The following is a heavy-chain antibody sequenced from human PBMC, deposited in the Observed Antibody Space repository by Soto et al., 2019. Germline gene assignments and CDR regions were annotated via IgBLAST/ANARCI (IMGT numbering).Heavy chain of an antibody. V-gene: IGHV5-51*01. CDR3: ASMGVVVAATPGDYFDY. CDR2: IYPGDSDT. J-gene: IGHJ4*02. CDR1: GYSFTSYW. D-gene: IGHD2-15*01. Sequence: GESLKISCKGSGYSFTSYWIGWVRQMPGKGLEWMGIIYPGDSDTRYSPSFQGQVTISADKSISTAYLQWSSLKASDTAMYYCASMGVVVAATPGDYFDYWGQGTLVTVSS.